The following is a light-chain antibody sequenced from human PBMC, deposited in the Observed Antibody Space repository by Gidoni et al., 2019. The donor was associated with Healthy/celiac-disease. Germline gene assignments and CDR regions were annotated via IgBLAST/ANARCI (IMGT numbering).Light chain of an antibody. CDR3: QQYINWPSYT. J-gene: IGKJ2*01. CDR2: GAS. CDR1: QSVNAN. Sequence: EIVMTQSPATLSVSPGERATLSCRASQSVNANLAWYQQKPGQAPRLLIYGASTRATDIPARFSGSGSGTEFTLTISRLQSEDFAVYFCQQYINWPSYTFGQGTKLEIK. V-gene: IGKV3-15*01.